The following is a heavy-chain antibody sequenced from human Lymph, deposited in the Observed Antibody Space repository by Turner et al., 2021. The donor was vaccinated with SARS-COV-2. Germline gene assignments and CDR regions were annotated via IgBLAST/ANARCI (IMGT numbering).Heavy chain of an antibody. V-gene: IGHV3-30*04. J-gene: IGHJ3*02. CDR1: GFTFSTYA. CDR2: ISYDGFNK. Sequence: QVQLVESGGGVVQPGRSMSLPCAASGFTFSTYAIHWVRQAPGKGLEWVAVISYDGFNKYYSDSVKGQYTISRDNSKNTLYLQMSSLRAEDTAVYYCARGSGSYLSAFDIWGQGTMVTVSS. D-gene: IGHD1-26*01. CDR3: ARGSGSYLSAFDI.